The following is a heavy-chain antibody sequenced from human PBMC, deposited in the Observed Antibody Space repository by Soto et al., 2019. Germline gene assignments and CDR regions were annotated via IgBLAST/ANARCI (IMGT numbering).Heavy chain of an antibody. D-gene: IGHD5-18*01. CDR2: INHSGST. Sequence: SETLSLTCAFYCGSFIGYYWSWIRQPPGKGLEWIGEINHSGSTNYNPSLKSRVTISVDTSKNQFSLKLSSVTAADTAVYYCASSAAMGVGYWGQGTLVTVSS. V-gene: IGHV4-34*01. CDR1: CGSFIGYY. CDR3: ASSAAMGVGY. J-gene: IGHJ4*02.